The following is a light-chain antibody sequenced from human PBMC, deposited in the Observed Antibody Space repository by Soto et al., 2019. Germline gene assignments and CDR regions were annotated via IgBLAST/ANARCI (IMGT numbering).Light chain of an antibody. Sequence: QSALTQPASVSGSPGQSITISCTGTSSDVGGYIYVSWYQQHPGKAPKLMIYEVSNRPSGVANRFSGSKSGHTASLTISGLQAEDESDYYCSSYASSSTPYVFGTGTKVTVL. CDR1: SSDVGGYIY. CDR3: SSYASSSTPYV. CDR2: EVS. V-gene: IGLV2-14*01. J-gene: IGLJ1*01.